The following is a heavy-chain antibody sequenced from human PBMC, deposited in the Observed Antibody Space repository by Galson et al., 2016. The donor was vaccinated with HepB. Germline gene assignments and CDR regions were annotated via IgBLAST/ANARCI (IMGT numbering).Heavy chain of an antibody. CDR1: GFSFSNYD. V-gene: IGHV3-13*05. Sequence: SLRLSCAASGFSFSNYDMYWVRQAPGKGLEWVSSIYTAGDPYYQESVDGRFTVPRENAKNSLYLHMNTLRAGDTAVYYCARGSYSSDWYRTSAYDFGMDVWGKGTPVTVSS. D-gene: IGHD6-19*01. J-gene: IGHJ6*04. CDR2: IYTAGDP. CDR3: ARGSYSSDWYRTSAYDFGMDV.